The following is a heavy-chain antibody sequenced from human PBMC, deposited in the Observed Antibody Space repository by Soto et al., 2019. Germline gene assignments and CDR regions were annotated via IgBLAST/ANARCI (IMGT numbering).Heavy chain of an antibody. CDR3: ARSSIAARYYYYYGMDV. J-gene: IGHJ6*02. V-gene: IGHV4-34*01. CDR1: GGSFSGYY. Sequence: QVQLQQWGAGLLKPSETLSLTCAVYGGSFSGYYWSWIRQPPGKGLEWIGEINHSGSTNYNPSLMSRVTISVDTSKNQFSLKLSAVTAADTAVYYCARSSIAARYYYYYGMDVWGQGTTVTVSS. CDR2: INHSGST. D-gene: IGHD6-6*01.